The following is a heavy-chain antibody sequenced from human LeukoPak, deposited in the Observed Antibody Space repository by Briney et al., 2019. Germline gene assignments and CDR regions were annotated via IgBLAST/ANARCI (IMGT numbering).Heavy chain of an antibody. V-gene: IGHV4-59*08. CDR1: GGSISSYY. Sequence: PETLSLTCTVSGGSISSYYWSWIRQPPGKGLEWIGYIYYSGSTNYNPSLKSRVTISVDTSKNQFSLKLSSVTAADTAVYYCARRRGQSLDPWGQGTLVTVSS. J-gene: IGHJ5*02. CDR3: ARRRGQSLDP. CDR2: IYYSGST.